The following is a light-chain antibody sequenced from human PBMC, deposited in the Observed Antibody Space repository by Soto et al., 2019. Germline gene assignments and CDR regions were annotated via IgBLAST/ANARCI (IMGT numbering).Light chain of an antibody. J-gene: IGKJ1*01. CDR1: QSISKY. V-gene: IGKV1-5*01. Sequence: DIPMTQSPSTLSVFVGDRATITCRASQSISKYLGWYQQRPGKAPNLLIYDASILESGVPSRFSGSGSGTEFSLTISSLQADDFATYYCQQYNSYASWTFGQGTKVEI. CDR3: QQYNSYASWT. CDR2: DAS.